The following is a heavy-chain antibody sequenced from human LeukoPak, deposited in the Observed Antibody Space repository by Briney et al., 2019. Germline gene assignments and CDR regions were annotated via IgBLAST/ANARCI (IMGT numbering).Heavy chain of an antibody. Sequence: PSQTLSLTSTVSGGSISSGSYYWGWIRQPAGKGLEWIGRIYTSGSTNYNPSLKSRVTISVDTSKNQFSLKLSSVTAADTAVYYCAAEGVVVPAAMYYWGQGTLVTVSS. D-gene: IGHD2-2*01. CDR3: AAEGVVVPAAMYY. CDR1: GGSISSGSYY. J-gene: IGHJ4*02. V-gene: IGHV4-61*02. CDR2: IYTSGST.